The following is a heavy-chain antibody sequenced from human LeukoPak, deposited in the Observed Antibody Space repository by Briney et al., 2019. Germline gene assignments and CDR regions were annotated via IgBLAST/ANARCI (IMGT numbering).Heavy chain of an antibody. CDR2: IYHSGRT. J-gene: IGHJ3*02. CDR3: ARILGAYCSGGSCPDAFDI. Sequence: SETLSLTCTVSGYSISSGYYWGWIREPPGKGLERIGNIYHSGRTYYNPSLKSRVTISVDTSKNQFSLQLSSVTAADTPVFYCARILGAYCSGGSCPDAFDIWGQGTMVSVSS. V-gene: IGHV4-38-2*02. CDR1: GYSISSGYY. D-gene: IGHD2-15*01.